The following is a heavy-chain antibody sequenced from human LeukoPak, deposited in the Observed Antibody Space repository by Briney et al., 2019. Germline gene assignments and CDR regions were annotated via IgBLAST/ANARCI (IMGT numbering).Heavy chain of an antibody. CDR2: INHSGST. D-gene: IGHD2-8*01. CDR3: ARGLSFNNGY. J-gene: IGHJ4*02. Sequence: NSSETLSLTCAVYGGSFSGYYWSWIRQPPGKGLEWIGEINHSGSTNYNPSLKSRVTISVDTSKNQFSLKLSSVTAADTAVYYCARGLSFNNGYWGQGTLVTVSS. V-gene: IGHV4-34*01. CDR1: GGSFSGYY.